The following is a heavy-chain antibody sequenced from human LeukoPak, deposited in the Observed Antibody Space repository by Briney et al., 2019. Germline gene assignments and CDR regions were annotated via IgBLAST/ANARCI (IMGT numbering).Heavy chain of an antibody. CDR2: TFYRSKWYN. D-gene: IGHD2-15*01. Sequence: SQTLSLTCAISGDSVSSNTAAWNWIRQSPSGGLEWLGRTFYRSKWYNDYAVPVKSRITINPDTSKNQFSLQLNSVTPEDTAVYFCARDGWPAFDYWGQGTLVTVSS. V-gene: IGHV6-1*01. CDR1: GDSVSSNTAA. J-gene: IGHJ4*02. CDR3: ARDGWPAFDY.